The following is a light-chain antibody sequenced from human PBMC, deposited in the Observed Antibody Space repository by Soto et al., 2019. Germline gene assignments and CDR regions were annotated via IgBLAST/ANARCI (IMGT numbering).Light chain of an antibody. J-gene: IGLJ2*01. CDR2: EVD. V-gene: IGLV2-8*01. CDR1: SSDVGAYNS. Sequence: QSALTQPPSASGSPGQSVTISCTGTSSDVGAYNSVSWYQQFPGQAPKLLIHEVDKRPSGVPDRFSGSKSGNTASLTVSGLQADDEALYYCSSYAGNNNFLFGGGTKLTVL. CDR3: SSYAGNNNFL.